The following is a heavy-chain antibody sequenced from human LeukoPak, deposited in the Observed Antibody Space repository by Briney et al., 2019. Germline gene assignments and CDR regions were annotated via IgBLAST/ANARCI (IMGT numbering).Heavy chain of an antibody. Sequence: SETLSLTCTVSGGSISSGGYYWSWIRQHPGKGLEWIGYIYYSGSTYYNPSLKSRVTISVDTSKNQSSLKLSSVTAADTAVYYCARAEGSYYYYYGMDVWGQGTTVTVSS. CDR2: IYYSGST. CDR1: GGSISSGGYY. J-gene: IGHJ6*02. D-gene: IGHD1-26*01. V-gene: IGHV4-31*03. CDR3: ARAEGSYYYYYGMDV.